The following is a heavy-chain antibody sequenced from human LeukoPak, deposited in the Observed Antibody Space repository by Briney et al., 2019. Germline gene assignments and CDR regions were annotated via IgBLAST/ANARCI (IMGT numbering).Heavy chain of an antibody. J-gene: IGHJ4*02. CDR3: AKETKKGKTWTQLWTYFDY. V-gene: IGHV3-23*01. CDR2: INGSGGST. D-gene: IGHD5-18*01. Sequence: PGGSLRLSCAASGFTFSSYAMSWVRQAPGKGLEWVSAINGSGGSTYYADSVKGRFTISRDNSKNTLYLQMKSLRAEDTAVYYCAKETKKGKTWTQLWTYFDYWGQGTLVTVSS. CDR1: GFTFSSYA.